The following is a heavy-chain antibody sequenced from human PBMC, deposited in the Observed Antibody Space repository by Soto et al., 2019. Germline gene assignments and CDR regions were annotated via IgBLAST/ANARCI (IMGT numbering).Heavy chain of an antibody. V-gene: IGHV1-46*01. CDR3: ARVKVPTTAIDDYYYYGMDV. D-gene: IGHD2-2*02. CDR2: INPSGGST. CDR1: GYTFTSYY. J-gene: IGHJ6*02. Sequence: GASVKVSCKASGYTFTSYYMHWVRQAPGQGLEWMGIINPSGGSTSYAQKFQGRVTMTRDTSTSTVYMELSSLRSEDTAVYYFARVKVPTTAIDDYYYYGMDVWGQGTTVTVSS.